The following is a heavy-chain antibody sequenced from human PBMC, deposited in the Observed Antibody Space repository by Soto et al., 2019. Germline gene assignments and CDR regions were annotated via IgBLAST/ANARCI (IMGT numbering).Heavy chain of an antibody. CDR3: VSKLGPYYYGLDV. D-gene: IGHD3-16*01. V-gene: IGHV4-4*02. CDR2: IYHTGIA. CDR1: GDSITNNHW. Sequence: SETLSLTCTVYGDSITNNHWWSWVRQPPGKGPELIGEIYHTGIANYNPSLESRVAFSVDKSKNQFSLSLTSVTAADAAVYYCVSKLGPYYYGLDVWGQGTTVTVSS. J-gene: IGHJ6*02.